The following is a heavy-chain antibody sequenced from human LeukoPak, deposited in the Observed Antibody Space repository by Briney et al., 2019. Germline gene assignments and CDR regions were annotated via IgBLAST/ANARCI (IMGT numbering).Heavy chain of an antibody. CDR3: ARDPTPYSSGWYRGEAFYFDY. CDR2: ISYDGSNK. D-gene: IGHD6-19*01. J-gene: IGHJ4*02. Sequence: GGSLGLSCAASGFTFSSYGMHWVRQAPGKGLEWVAVISYDGSNKYYADSVKGRFTISRDNSKNTLYLQMNSLRAEDTAVYYCARDPTPYSSGWYRGEAFYFDYWGQGTLVTVSS. CDR1: GFTFSSYG. V-gene: IGHV3-30*03.